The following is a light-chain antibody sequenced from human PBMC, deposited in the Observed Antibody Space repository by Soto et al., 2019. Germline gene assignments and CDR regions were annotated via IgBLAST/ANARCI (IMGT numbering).Light chain of an antibody. CDR3: QKCKVAPFT. Sequence: DIQMTQSPSSLSASVGDRVTITCRASQSISSYLNWYQQKPGKAPKLLIYAASSLQSGVPSRFSGSGSGTEFTLTISSLQPEDVATYYCQKCKVAPFTFGGGTKVDIK. CDR2: AAS. J-gene: IGKJ4*01. V-gene: IGKV1-39*01. CDR1: QSISSY.